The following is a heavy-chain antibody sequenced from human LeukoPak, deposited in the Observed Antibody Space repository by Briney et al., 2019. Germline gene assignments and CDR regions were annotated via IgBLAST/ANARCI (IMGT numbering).Heavy chain of an antibody. CDR3: AREDYGSGSFNAFDI. J-gene: IGHJ3*02. V-gene: IGHV3-48*04. Sequence: PGGSLRLTCAASGFTFSSYSMNWVGQAPGQGLEWVTYISSSSSTIYYADSVKGRFTISRDNAKNSLYLQMNSLRAEDTAVYYCAREDYGSGSFNAFDIWGQGTMVTVSS. CDR1: GFTFSSYS. CDR2: ISSSSSTI. D-gene: IGHD3-10*01.